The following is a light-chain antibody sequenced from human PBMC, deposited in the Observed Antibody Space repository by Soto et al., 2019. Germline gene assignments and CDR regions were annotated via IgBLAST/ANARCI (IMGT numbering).Light chain of an antibody. CDR2: EVI. Sequence: QSVLTQPASVAGSAGQSIAISCTGTSSDVGGYNYVSWYQQHPGQAPKLLLSEVIKRPSGVSDRFSGSKSGNTASLTISGLQTQDEADYYCSSFTSAYTFVFGNGTKVTVL. CDR1: SSDVGGYNY. V-gene: IGLV2-14*01. CDR3: SSFTSAYTFV. J-gene: IGLJ1*01.